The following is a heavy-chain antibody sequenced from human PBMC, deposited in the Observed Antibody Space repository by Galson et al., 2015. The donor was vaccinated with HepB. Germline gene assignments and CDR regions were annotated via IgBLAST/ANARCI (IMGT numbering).Heavy chain of an antibody. D-gene: IGHD3-22*01. CDR1: GFTFSSYW. CDR2: IKQDGSEK. V-gene: IGHV3-7*01. Sequence: SLRLSCAASGFTFSSYWMSWVRQAPGKGLEWVANIKQDGSEKYYVDSVKGRFTISRDNAKSSLYLQMNSLRAEDTAVYYCARGAPYDSSGRYYFDYWGQGTLVTVSS. J-gene: IGHJ4*02. CDR3: ARGAPYDSSGRYYFDY.